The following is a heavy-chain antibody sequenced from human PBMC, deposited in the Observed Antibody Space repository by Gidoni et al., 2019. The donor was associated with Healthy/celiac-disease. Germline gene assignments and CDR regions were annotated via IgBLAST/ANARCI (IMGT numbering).Heavy chain of an antibody. D-gene: IGHD2-2*01. CDR2: INQDGSEK. CDR1: GFSFSTSW. V-gene: IGHV3-7*04. J-gene: IGHJ6*02. CDR3: ARGYQGMDV. Sequence: EVQLVESGGGLVQAGGSLRLSGAASGFSFSTSWMNWVRQAPGKGLEWVANINQDGSEKYYVDSVKGRFTISRDNAKNSLYLRMNSLRAEDTAVYFCARGYQGMDVWGQGTTVTVSS.